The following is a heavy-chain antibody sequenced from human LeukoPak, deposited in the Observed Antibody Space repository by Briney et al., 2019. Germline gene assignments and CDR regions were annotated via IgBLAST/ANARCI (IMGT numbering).Heavy chain of an antibody. D-gene: IGHD6-6*01. V-gene: IGHV4-30-2*01. CDR1: GGSISSGGYS. J-gene: IGHJ6*02. Sequence: SEALSLTCAVSGGSISSGGYSWSWIRQPPGKGLEWIGYIYHSGSTYYNPSLKSRVTISVDRSKNQFTLKLSSVTAADTAVYYCARGPPAGSSRYYYGMDVWGQGTTVTVSS. CDR2: IYHSGST. CDR3: ARGPPAGSSRYYYGMDV.